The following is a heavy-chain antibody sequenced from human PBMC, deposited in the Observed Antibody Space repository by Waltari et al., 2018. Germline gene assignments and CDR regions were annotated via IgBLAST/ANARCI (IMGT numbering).Heavy chain of an antibody. CDR1: GGSFSGYY. J-gene: IGHJ4*02. Sequence: QVQLQQWGAGLLKPSETLSLTCAVYGGSFSGYYWSWIRQPPGKGLEWIGEINHSGSTNDNPSLKSRVTISVDTSKNQFSLKLSSVTAADTAVYYCARARRAGATRYFDYWGQGTLVTVSS. CDR2: INHSGST. D-gene: IGHD1-26*01. CDR3: ARARRAGATRYFDY. V-gene: IGHV4-34*01.